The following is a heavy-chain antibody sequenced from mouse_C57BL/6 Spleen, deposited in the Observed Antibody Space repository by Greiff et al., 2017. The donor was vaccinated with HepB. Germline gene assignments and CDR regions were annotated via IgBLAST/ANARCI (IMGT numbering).Heavy chain of an antibody. D-gene: IGHD1-1*01. CDR1: GYTFTSYW. CDR3: ARRNYGSLYYDAMDY. Sequence: QVQLQQPGAELVMPGASVKLSCKASGYTFTSYWMHWVKQRPGQGLEWIGEIDPSDSYTNYNQKFKGKSTLTVDKSSSTAYMQLSSLTSEDSAVYYYARRNYGSLYYDAMDYWGQGTSVTVSA. V-gene: IGHV1-69*01. CDR2: IDPSDSYT. J-gene: IGHJ4*01.